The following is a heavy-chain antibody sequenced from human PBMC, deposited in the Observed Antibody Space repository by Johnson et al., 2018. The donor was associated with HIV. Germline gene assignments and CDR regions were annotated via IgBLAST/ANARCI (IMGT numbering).Heavy chain of an antibody. CDR1: GFTFSSYW. CDR3: ASSNYDDQDAFDI. V-gene: IGHV3-7*01. CDR2: IKQDGSEK. D-gene: IGHD3-22*01. Sequence: VQLVESGGGLVQPGGSLRLSCAASGFTFSSYWMSWVRQAPGKGLEWVANIKQDGSEKYYVDSVKGRFTISRDNAKNSLYLQMNSLRAEDTAVYYCASSNYDDQDAFDIWGQGTMVTVSS. J-gene: IGHJ3*02.